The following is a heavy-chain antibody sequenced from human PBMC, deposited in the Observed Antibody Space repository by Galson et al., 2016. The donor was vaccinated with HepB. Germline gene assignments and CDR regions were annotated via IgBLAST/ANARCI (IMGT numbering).Heavy chain of an antibody. D-gene: IGHD1-1*01. Sequence: SLRLSCAASGFTFSSYTMSWVRQAPGKGLEWVSVLSGWGGSTYNADSVKGRFTTSRDNSKNTLYLQMNSLRVEDTAVYYCGRDKRLMPRQGMDYYGTDVWGPGTTVTVS. CDR1: GFTFSSYT. J-gene: IGHJ6*02. CDR3: GRDKRLMPRQGMDYYGTDV. V-gene: IGHV3-23*01. CDR2: LSGWGGST.